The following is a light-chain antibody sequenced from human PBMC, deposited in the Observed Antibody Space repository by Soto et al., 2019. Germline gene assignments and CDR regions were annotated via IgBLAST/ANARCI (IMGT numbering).Light chain of an antibody. Sequence: QSALTQPASVSGSPGQSITISCTGTSSDVGGYNYVSWYQEHPGKAPKLMIYDVSNRPSGVSNRFSGSKSGNTASLTISGLQAEDEADYYCSSYTSDSTYVFGTGTKLTGL. CDR1: SSDVGGYNY. CDR2: DVS. J-gene: IGLJ1*01. V-gene: IGLV2-14*01. CDR3: SSYTSDSTYV.